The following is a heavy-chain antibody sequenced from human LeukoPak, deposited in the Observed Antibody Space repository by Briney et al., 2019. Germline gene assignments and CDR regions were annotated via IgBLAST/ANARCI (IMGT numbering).Heavy chain of an antibody. D-gene: IGHD2-2*01. V-gene: IGHV1-2*06. CDR2: INPNSGGT. CDR1: GYTFTCYY. CDR3: AGGLILGCSSTSCYSRRNYYYGMDV. Sequence: ASVKVSCKASGYTFTCYYMHWVRQAPGQGLEWMGRINPNSGGTNYAQKFQGRVTMTRDTSISTAYMELSRLRSDDTAVYYCAGGLILGCSSTSCYSRRNYYYGMDVWGQGTTVTVSS. J-gene: IGHJ6*02.